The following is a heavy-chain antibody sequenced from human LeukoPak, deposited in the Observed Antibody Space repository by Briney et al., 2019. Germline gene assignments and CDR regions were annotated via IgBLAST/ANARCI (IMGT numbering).Heavy chain of an antibody. CDR2: IWYDGSNK. CDR1: GLTFSSYG. J-gene: IGHJ5*02. D-gene: IGHD4-23*01. CDR3: ARDRADYGGNWGWFDP. V-gene: IGHV3-33*01. Sequence: GGSLRLSCAASGLTFSSYGMHWVRQAPGKGLGWVAVIWYDGSNKYYADSVKGRFTISRDNSKNALYLQMNSLRAEDTAVYYCARDRADYGGNWGWFDPWGQGTLVTVSS.